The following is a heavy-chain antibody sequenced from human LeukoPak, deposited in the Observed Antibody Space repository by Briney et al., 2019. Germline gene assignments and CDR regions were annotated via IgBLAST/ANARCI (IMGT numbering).Heavy chain of an antibody. D-gene: IGHD2-2*01. V-gene: IGHV5-51*01. J-gene: IGHJ3*02. Sequence: PGESLKISCKGSGYSFTSYWIGWVRQMPGKGLEWMGIIYPGDSDTRYSPSFQGQVTISADKSISTAYLQWSSLKASDTAMYYCAGPSGRVVVPAAMDGAFDIWGQGTMVTVSS. CDR3: AGPSGRVVVPAAMDGAFDI. CDR1: GYSFTSYW. CDR2: IYPGDSDT.